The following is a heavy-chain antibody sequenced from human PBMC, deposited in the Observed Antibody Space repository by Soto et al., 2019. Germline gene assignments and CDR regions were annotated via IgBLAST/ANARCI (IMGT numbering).Heavy chain of an antibody. CDR3: AKDGRDLVPSHWLDP. J-gene: IGHJ5*02. CDR2: ITGSGWST. Sequence: PGGSLRLSCAASGVTLRNYAMSWVRQAPGGGLEWGSAITGSGWSTYYADSVKGPCTISRHNSNNTLYLQMHSQRAEHTALYYCAKDGRDLVPSHWLDPWGQGTLVTISS. CDR1: GVTLRNYA. V-gene: IGHV3-23*01. D-gene: IGHD6-13*01.